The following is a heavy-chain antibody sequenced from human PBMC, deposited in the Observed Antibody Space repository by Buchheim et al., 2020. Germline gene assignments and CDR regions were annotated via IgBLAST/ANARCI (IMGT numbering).Heavy chain of an antibody. CDR2: ISSDGRDQ. D-gene: IGHD6-19*01. V-gene: IGHV3-30*18. J-gene: IGHJ4*02. Sequence: VQLVESGGGVVQPGRSLRLSCAASGFTFSTNSMHWVRQAPGKGLEWVAAISSDGRDQHYADSVKGRFTISRALSKNTLSLQMNSLRAEDTAMYYCAKGRWDSSGWYFDYWGQGTL. CDR1: GFTFSTNS. CDR3: AKGRWDSSGWYFDY.